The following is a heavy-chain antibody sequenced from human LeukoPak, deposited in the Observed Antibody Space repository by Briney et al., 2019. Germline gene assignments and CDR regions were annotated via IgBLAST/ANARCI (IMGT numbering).Heavy chain of an antibody. D-gene: IGHD3-10*01. CDR3: AGEITMVRGGGGLFDP. J-gene: IGHJ5*02. Sequence: GGSLRLSCAASGFTFSSYWMSWVRQAPGKGLEGVANIKQEGSEKYYVDSVKGRFTISRDNAKNSLYLQMNSLRAEATAVYYCAGEITMVRGGGGLFDPWGQGTLVTVSS. CDR2: IKQEGSEK. V-gene: IGHV3-7*01. CDR1: GFTFSSYW.